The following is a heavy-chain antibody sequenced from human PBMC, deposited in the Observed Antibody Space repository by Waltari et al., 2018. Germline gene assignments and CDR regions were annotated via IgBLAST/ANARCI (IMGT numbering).Heavy chain of an antibody. CDR2: INPNTGGT. V-gene: IGHV1-2*02. D-gene: IGHD6-13*01. CDR3: ARATLEGLAAAGIDY. Sequence: QVHLVQSGAEVKKPGASVKVSCKASGYTFTGYYIHWVRQAPGQGLEWRGWINPNTGGTSYAQKFQGRVTMTRDTSISTAYTDLNSLTSDDTAVYYCARATLEGLAAAGIDYWGQGTLVTVSS. CDR1: GYTFTGYY. J-gene: IGHJ4*02.